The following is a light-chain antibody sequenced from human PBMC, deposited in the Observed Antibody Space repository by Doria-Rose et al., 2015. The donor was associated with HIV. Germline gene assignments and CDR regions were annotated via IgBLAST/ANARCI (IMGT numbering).Light chain of an antibody. CDR3: HQYGTSWT. Sequence: EIVLTQSPGTLSLSPGERATLSCRASQSFSSTYLAWYQQKPGQAHSLLIYDGSTRATGIPDRLSASGSATDFTLTINRLEPEDVALYYCHQYGTSWTFGQGTKVEI. CDR1: QSFSSTY. V-gene: IGKV3-20*01. J-gene: IGKJ1*01. CDR2: DGS.